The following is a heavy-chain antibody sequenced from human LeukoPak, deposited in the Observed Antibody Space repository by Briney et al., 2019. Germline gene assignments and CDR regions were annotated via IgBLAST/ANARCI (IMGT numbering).Heavy chain of an antibody. CDR1: GFIFGSYS. V-gene: IGHV3-21*01. D-gene: IGHD5-18*01. J-gene: IGHJ4*02. Sequence: GGSLRLSCAASGFIFGSYSMNWVRQAPGKGLEWVSSIGSRSTYIYYADSVKGRFTISRDNAKNSLHLQMNSLRAEDTAVYFCARDDTALSLFDYWGQGTLVTVSS. CDR2: IGSRSTYI. CDR3: ARDDTALSLFDY.